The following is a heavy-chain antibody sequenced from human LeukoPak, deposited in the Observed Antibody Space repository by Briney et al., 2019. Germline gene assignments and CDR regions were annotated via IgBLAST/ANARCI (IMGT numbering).Heavy chain of an antibody. Sequence: GGSLRLSCAASGFTFRDYYMSWIRQAPGKGLEWVSYISSSGSTIYYADSVKGRFTISRDNAKNSLYLQMNSLRAEDTAVYYCARSIVVVAASFFDYWGQGTLVTVSS. CDR2: ISSSGSTI. CDR1: GFTFRDYY. V-gene: IGHV3-11*01. CDR3: ARSIVVVAASFFDY. D-gene: IGHD2-15*01. J-gene: IGHJ4*02.